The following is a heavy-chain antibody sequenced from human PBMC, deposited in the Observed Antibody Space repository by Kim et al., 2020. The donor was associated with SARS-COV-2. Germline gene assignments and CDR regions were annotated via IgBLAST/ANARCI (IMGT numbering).Heavy chain of an antibody. Sequence: SETLSLTCAVYGGSFSGYYWRWIRQPPGKGLEWMGEINHSGRINYNPSLKSRVTISVDTSKNQFSLKLTSVTAADTAVYYCARRLSNTSGWGSHYCDLWGQGTLVTVSS. J-gene: IGHJ4*02. V-gene: IGHV4-34*01. CDR1: GGSFSGYY. CDR3: ARRLSNTSGWGSHYCDL. D-gene: IGHD3-10*01. CDR2: INHSGRI.